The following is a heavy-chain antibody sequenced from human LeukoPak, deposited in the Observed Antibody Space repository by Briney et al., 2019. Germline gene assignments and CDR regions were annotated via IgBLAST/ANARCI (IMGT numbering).Heavy chain of an antibody. D-gene: IGHD6-13*01. V-gene: IGHV3-30-3*01. Sequence: HPGGSLRLSCAASGFTFSSYAMHWVRQAPGKGLEWVAVVSYDGSNKYYADSVKGRFTISRDNSKNTLYLQMNSLRAEDTAVYYCAGSSSPTALDHWGQGTLVTVSS. CDR2: VSYDGSNK. CDR1: GFTFSSYA. CDR3: AGSSSPTALDH. J-gene: IGHJ4*02.